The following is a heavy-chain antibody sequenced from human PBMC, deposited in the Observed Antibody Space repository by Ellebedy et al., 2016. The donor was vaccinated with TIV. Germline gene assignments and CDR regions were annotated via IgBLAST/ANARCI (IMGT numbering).Heavy chain of an antibody. CDR1: GFTFSSYA. D-gene: IGHD6-19*01. CDR3: AKGSGWYKEYPPDY. Sequence: GESLKISCAASGFTFSSYAMSWVRQAPGKGLEWVSAISGSGGSTYYADSVKGRFTISRDNSKNTLYLQMNSLRAEDTAVYYCAKGSGWYKEYPPDYWGQGTLVTVSS. V-gene: IGHV3-23*01. J-gene: IGHJ4*02. CDR2: ISGSGGST.